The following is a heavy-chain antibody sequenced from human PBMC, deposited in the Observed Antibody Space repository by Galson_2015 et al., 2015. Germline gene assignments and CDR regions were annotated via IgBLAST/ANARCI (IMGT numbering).Heavy chain of an antibody. Sequence: SLRLSCAASGFTFSSYAMNWVRQAPGKGLEWVSAIRGGGTGTYYADSAKGRFTVSRDNSKNTLFLQMNSLRAEDMAVYYCAKGRFLEWLYGGFDIWGHGAMVTVSS. J-gene: IGHJ3*02. CDR3: AKGRFLEWLYGGFDI. CDR2: IRGGGTGT. D-gene: IGHD3-3*01. V-gene: IGHV3-23*01. CDR1: GFTFSSYA.